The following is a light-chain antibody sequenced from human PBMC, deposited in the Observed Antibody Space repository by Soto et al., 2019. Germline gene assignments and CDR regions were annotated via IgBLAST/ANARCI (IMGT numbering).Light chain of an antibody. Sequence: IQLTQSPSALSASVGDRVTITCRASQDISSFLAWYQQKPGKAPKLLIFAASTLQSGVPSRFSGSGSGTEFTLTISSLQPDDFATYYRQQYHSYFRTFGQGTKVDIK. CDR2: AAS. J-gene: IGKJ1*01. V-gene: IGKV1-9*01. CDR3: QQYHSYFRT. CDR1: QDISSF.